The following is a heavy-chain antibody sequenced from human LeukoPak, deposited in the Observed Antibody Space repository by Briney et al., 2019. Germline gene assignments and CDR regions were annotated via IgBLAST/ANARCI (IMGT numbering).Heavy chain of an antibody. J-gene: IGHJ4*02. V-gene: IGHV4-59*01. CDR1: GGSISSNY. CDR3: ASGSAVAAAADY. CDR2: IYYSGST. D-gene: IGHD6-13*01. Sequence: SETLSLTCTVSGGSISSNYWNWIRQPTGKGLEWIGYIYYSGSTNYNPSLKSRVTISVDTSKNQFSLRLSSVTAADTAVYCCASGSAVAAAADYWGQGTLVTVSS.